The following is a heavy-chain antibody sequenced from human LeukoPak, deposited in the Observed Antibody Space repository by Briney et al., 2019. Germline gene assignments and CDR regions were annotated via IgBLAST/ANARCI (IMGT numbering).Heavy chain of an antibody. CDR1: GFTFSSYA. CDR2: VSFDGDNK. CDR3: ARDWTLNY. D-gene: IGHD3/OR15-3a*01. J-gene: IGHJ4*02. V-gene: IGHV3-30-3*01. Sequence: AGSLRLSCAASGFTFSSYAMHWVRQAQGKGLEWVAVVSFDGDNKYYADSVKDRFTISRDNSQNTLYLQLNSLRAEDTAVYYCARDWTLNYWGQGTLVTVSS.